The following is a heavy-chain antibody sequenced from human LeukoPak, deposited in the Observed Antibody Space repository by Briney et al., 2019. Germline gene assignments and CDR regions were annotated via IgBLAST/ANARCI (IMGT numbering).Heavy chain of an antibody. CDR2: SFYGGST. D-gene: IGHD3-22*01. J-gene: IGHJ2*01. CDR3: ARTYYYDSSGYYFWYFDL. V-gene: IGHV4-59*13. Sequence: SETLSLTCTVSGGSISSYYWSWIRQPQGKERGGFGYSFYGGSTNYNPSLKSRVTISVDTSKNQFSLKLSSVTAADTAVYYCARTYYYDSSGYYFWYFDLWGRGTLVTVSS. CDR1: GGSISSYY.